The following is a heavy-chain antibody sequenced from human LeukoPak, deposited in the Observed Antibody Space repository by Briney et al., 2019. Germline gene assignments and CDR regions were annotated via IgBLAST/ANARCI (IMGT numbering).Heavy chain of an antibody. Sequence: PSETLSLTCAVSGGSISSSNWWSWVRQPPGKGLEWIGEIYHSGSTNYNPSLKSRVTISVDTAKNQFSLKLNSVTAADTALYYCAAHRYSSGWYLGYWGQGTLATVSS. CDR1: GGSISSSNW. D-gene: IGHD6-19*01. CDR2: IYHSGST. V-gene: IGHV4-4*02. CDR3: AAHRYSSGWYLGY. J-gene: IGHJ4*02.